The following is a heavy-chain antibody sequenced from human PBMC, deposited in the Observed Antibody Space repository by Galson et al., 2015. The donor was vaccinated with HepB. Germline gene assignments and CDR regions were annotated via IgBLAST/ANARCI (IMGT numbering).Heavy chain of an antibody. V-gene: IGHV1-18*01. J-gene: IGHJ6*02. CDR1: GYTFSTYS. CDR3: ARGDIVLIHDYYYYYGMDV. D-gene: IGHD2-8*01. Sequence: SVKVSCKASGYTFSTYSITWVRQAPGQGLEWMGWSSPDNGDTNYTRKFQGRVTMTTDISTSTAYMEIRSLRSDDTAVYYCARGDIVLIHDYYYYYGMDVWGQGTTVTVSS. CDR2: SSPDNGDT.